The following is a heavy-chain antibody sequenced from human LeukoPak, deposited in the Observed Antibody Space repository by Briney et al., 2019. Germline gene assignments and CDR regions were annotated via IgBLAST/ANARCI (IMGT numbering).Heavy chain of an antibody. CDR1: GFTFSNYV. Sequence: GGSLRLSCAASGFTFSNYVMSWVRQAPGKGLEWVSEISGSGGSTHYTDSVKGRFTISRDNSKNTPYLQMSSLRAEDTAVYYSAKGRGPYGPYDLDYLGQGTLVTVYS. V-gene: IGHV3-23*01. D-gene: IGHD4-17*01. J-gene: IGHJ4*02. CDR3: AKGRGPYGPYDLDY. CDR2: ISGSGGST.